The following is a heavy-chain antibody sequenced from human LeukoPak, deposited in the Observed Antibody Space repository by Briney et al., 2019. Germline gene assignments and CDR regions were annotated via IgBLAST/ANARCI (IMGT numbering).Heavy chain of an antibody. CDR2: IYYSGST. CDR1: GGSISSYY. V-gene: IGHV4-4*07. D-gene: IGHD2-15*01. CDR3: ARDRLGYCSGGSCFDDAFDI. J-gene: IGHJ3*02. Sequence: SETLSLTCTVSGGSISSYYWSWIRQPAGKGLEWIGSIYYSGSTYYNPSLKSRVTISVDTSKNQFSLKLSSVTAADTAVYYCARDRLGYCSGGSCFDDAFDIWGQGTMVTVSS.